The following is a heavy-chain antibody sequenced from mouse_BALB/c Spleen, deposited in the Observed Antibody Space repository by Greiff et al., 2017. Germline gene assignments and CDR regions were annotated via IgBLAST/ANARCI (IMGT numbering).Heavy chain of an antibody. CDR1: GFNIKDYY. CDR2: IDPENGNT. CDR3: ASGEGTYY. Sequence: EVQLQESGAELVRPGALVKLSCKASGFNIKDYYMHWVKQRPEQGLEWIGWIDPENGNTIYDPKFQGKASITADTSSNTAYLQLSSLTSEDTAVYYCASGEGTYYWGQGTTLTVSS. D-gene: IGHD5-1*01. J-gene: IGHJ2*01. V-gene: IGHV14-1*02.